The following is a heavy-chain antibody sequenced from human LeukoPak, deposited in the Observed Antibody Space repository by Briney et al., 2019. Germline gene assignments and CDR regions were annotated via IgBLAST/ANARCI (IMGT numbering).Heavy chain of an antibody. CDR3: ARPDSSSWYSPYYFDY. V-gene: IGHV1-2*02. Sequence: ASVKVSCKASGYTFTGYYVHWVRQAPGQGLEWMGWINPNSGGTNYAQKFQGRVTMTRDTSISTAYMELSRLRSDDTAVYYCARPDSSSWYSPYYFDYWGQGTLVTVSS. CDR1: GYTFTGYY. CDR2: INPNSGGT. D-gene: IGHD6-13*01. J-gene: IGHJ4*02.